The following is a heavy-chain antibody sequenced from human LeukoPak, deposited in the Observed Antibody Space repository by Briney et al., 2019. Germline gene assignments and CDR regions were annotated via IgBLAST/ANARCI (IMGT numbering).Heavy chain of an antibody. V-gene: IGHV3-30*18. J-gene: IGHJ5*02. Sequence: PGGSLRLSCAASGFTFSSYGMHWVRQAPGKGLEWVAVISYDGSNKYYADSVKGRFTISRDNSKNTLYLQMNSLRAEDTAVYYCAKDGGFGESWGQGTLVTVSS. CDR1: GFTFSSYG. CDR2: ISYDGSNK. CDR3: AKDGGFGES. D-gene: IGHD3-10*01.